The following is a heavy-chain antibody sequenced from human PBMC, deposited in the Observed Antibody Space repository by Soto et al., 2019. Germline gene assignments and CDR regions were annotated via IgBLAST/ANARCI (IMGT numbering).Heavy chain of an antibody. J-gene: IGHJ4*02. CDR3: ARGDYYDIHDY. D-gene: IGHD3-22*01. CDR1: GYTFTGYA. CDR2: INAGNGNT. V-gene: IGHV1-3*01. Sequence: ASVKVSCKASGYTFTGYAIHWVRQAPGQRLEWMGWINAGNGNTKYSQKFQGRVTITRDTSASTAYTELSSLRSEDTAVYYCARGDYYDIHDYWGQGTLVTVSS.